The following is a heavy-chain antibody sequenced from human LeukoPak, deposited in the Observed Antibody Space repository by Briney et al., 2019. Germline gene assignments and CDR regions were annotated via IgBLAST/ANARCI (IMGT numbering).Heavy chain of an antibody. CDR3: ARVGDYYDSSGASDY. V-gene: IGHV3-53*01. J-gene: IGHJ4*02. D-gene: IGHD3-22*01. Sequence: GGSLRLSCAASGFTVSSNYMSWVRQAPGKGLEWVSVIYNGGSTYYADSVKGRFTISRDNSKNTLYLQMNSLRAEDTAVYYCARVGDYYDSSGASDYWGQGTLVTVSS. CDR2: IYNGGST. CDR1: GFTVSSNY.